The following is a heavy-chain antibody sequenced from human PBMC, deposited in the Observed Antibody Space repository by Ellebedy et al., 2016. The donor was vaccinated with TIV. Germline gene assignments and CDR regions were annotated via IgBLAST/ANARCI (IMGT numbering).Heavy chain of an antibody. CDR3: ARDEGGGYGDNTHLFDY. D-gene: IGHD4-17*01. CDR2: INPNSGGT. Sequence: AASVKVSCKASGYIFPGYYMHWVRQAPGQGLEWMGWINPNSGGTNSSQKFQGRVTMTRDRSISTAYMELSRLTSDDTAVYYCARDEGGGYGDNTHLFDYWGQGTLVTVSS. CDR1: GYIFPGYY. V-gene: IGHV1-2*02. J-gene: IGHJ4*02.